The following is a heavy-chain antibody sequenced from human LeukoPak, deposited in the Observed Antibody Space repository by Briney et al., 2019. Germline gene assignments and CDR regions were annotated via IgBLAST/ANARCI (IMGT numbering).Heavy chain of an antibody. CDR2: IKSKTDGGTT. CDR1: GFTFNNAW. V-gene: IGHV3-15*01. J-gene: IGHJ4*02. CDR3: TTGSDY. Sequence: GGSLRLSCAASGFTFNNAWMTWVRQAPGKGLEWVGLIKSKTDGGTTDYAAPVKGRFTISRDDSKNTLYLLMNSLKTEDTSVYYCTTGSDYWGQGTLVTVSS.